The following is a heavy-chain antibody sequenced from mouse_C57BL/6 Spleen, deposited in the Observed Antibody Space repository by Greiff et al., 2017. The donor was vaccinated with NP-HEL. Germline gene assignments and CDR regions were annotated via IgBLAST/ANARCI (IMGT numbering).Heavy chain of an antibody. CDR2: IDPSDSET. J-gene: IGHJ2*01. D-gene: IGHD2-4*01. CDR1: GYTFTSYW. Sequence: QVQLQQPGAELVRPGSSVKLSCKASGYTFTSYWMHWVKQRPIQGLEWIGNIDPSDSETHYNQKFKDKATLTVAKSSSPAYMQLSSLTSEASAFYYWARDDDYYYFDSGAQGTTPTVSS. CDR3: ARDDDYYYFDS. V-gene: IGHV1-52*01.